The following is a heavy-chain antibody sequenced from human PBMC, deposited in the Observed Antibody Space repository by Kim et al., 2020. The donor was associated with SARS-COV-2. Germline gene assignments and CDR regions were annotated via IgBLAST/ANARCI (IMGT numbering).Heavy chain of an antibody. D-gene: IGHD6-13*01. Sequence: SVKVSCKASGGTFSSYAISWVRQAPGQGLEWMGGIIPIFGTANYAQKFQGRVTITADKSTSTAYMELSSLRSEDTAVYYCARVPGFIAANWFDPWGQGTLVTVSS. V-gene: IGHV1-69*06. CDR1: GGTFSSYA. J-gene: IGHJ5*02. CDR2: IIPIFGTA. CDR3: ARVPGFIAANWFDP.